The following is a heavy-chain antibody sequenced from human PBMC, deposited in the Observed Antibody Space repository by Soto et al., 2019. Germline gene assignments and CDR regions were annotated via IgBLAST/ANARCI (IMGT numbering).Heavy chain of an antibody. CDR1: GFTFSSYA. D-gene: IGHD6-13*01. CDR3: AKGIAAAGTGAYYYYYMDV. V-gene: IGHV3-23*01. CDR2: ISGSGGST. Sequence: GGSLRLSCAASGFTFSSYAMSWVRQAPGKGLEWVSAISGSGGSTYYTDSVRGRFTISRDNSKNTLYLQMNSLRAEDTAVYYCAKGIAAAGTGAYYYYYMDVWGKGTTVTVSS. J-gene: IGHJ6*03.